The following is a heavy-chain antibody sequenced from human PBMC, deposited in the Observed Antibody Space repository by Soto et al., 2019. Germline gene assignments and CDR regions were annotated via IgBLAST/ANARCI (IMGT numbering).Heavy chain of an antibody. D-gene: IGHD1-7*01. V-gene: IGHV3-48*03. J-gene: IGHJ4*02. CDR2: ISSSGSTI. CDR3: ARDRSTVRNSSHF. Sequence: GVSLRLSCATSGVTFSSYEMNWVRQAPGKGLEWVSYISSSGSTIYYADSVKGRFTISRDNAKNSLYLQMDSLRVDDTAVYYFARDRSTVRNSSHFSGQGALVTVSS. CDR1: GVTFSSYE.